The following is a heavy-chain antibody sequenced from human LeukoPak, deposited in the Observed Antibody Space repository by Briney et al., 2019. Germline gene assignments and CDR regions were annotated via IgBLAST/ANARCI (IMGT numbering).Heavy chain of an antibody. Sequence: ASVKVSRKASGYTFTGYYMHWVRQAPGQGLEWMGGIIPIFGTANYAQKFQGRVTITADESTSTAYMELSSLRSEDTAVYYCVSTQLWSPLFDYWGQGTLVTVSS. D-gene: IGHD5-18*01. J-gene: IGHJ4*02. CDR1: GYTFTGYY. CDR3: VSTQLWSPLFDY. CDR2: IIPIFGTA. V-gene: IGHV1-69*13.